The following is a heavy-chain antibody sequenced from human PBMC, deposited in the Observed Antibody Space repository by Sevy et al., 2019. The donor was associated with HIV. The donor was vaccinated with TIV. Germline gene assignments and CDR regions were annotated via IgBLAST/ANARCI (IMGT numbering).Heavy chain of an antibody. V-gene: IGHV3-33*01. CDR1: GFTFRSFS. CDR3: ARDAARVIVPTAGFDS. D-gene: IGHD1-1*01. Sequence: GGSLRLSCVASGFTFRSFSMHWVRQAPGKGLEWVAAIWYDGRNERYADSVQGRFTISRDNSKKTLYLQMNSLRDEDTDIYYCARDAARVIVPTAGFDSWGQGTLVTVSS. CDR2: IWYDGRNE. J-gene: IGHJ5*01.